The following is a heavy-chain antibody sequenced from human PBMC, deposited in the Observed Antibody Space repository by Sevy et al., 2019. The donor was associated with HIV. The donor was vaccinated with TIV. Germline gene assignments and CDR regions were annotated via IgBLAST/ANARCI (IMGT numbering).Heavy chain of an antibody. CDR1: GYTFTRYS. V-gene: IGHV7-4-1*02. CDR2: INTNTGNP. J-gene: IGHJ4*02. D-gene: IGHD5-18*01. CDR3: ARVEVDTAIEGFDY. Sequence: ASVKVSCKASGYTFTRYSMNWVRQAPGQGLEWMGWINTNTGNPTYAQGFTGRFVFSLDTSVSTAYLQISSLKADDTAVYYCARVEVDTAIEGFDYWGQGTLVTVSS.